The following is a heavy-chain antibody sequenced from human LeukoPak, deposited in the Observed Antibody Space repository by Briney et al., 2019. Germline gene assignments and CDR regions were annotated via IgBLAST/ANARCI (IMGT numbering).Heavy chain of an antibody. CDR3: ARNSDY. J-gene: IGHJ4*02. V-gene: IGHV4-61*02. CDR2: THTSGST. CDR1: GGSISSGSYY. Sequence: SQTLSLTCTVSGGSISSGSYYWSWIRQPAGKGLEWIGRTHTSGSTNYNPSLKSRVTISVDTSKNQFSLKLSSVTAADTAVYYCARNSDYWGQGTLVTVSS.